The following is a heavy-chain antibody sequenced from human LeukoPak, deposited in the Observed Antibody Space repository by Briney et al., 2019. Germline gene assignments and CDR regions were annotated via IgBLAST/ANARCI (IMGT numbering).Heavy chain of an antibody. D-gene: IGHD2-15*01. Sequence: QAGGSLRLFCAASEFTLSSFVMSWVSQAPGKGLEWVSVISGSGASTYSADSVMGRFTVTKDSSERTLFLHMNDVRADDKATYYCEKGGVISATHFDYYISCMDVWGQGTTVTVSS. J-gene: IGHJ6*02. V-gene: IGHV3-23*01. CDR2: ISGSGAST. CDR1: EFTLSSFV. CDR3: EKGGVISATHFDYYISCMDV.